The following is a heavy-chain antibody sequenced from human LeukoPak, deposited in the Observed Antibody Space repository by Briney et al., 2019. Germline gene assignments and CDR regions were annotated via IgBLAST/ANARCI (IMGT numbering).Heavy chain of an antibody. D-gene: IGHD2-15*01. CDR3: ARAGVGAADDY. V-gene: IGHV1-46*01. J-gene: IGHJ4*02. CDR2: FNPSGGST. Sequence: ASVKVSCKASGYTFTNYYMHWVRQAPGQGLEWMGVFNPSGGSTSYAQKFQGRVTMTRDTSTSTVYMELSSLRSEDAAVYYCARAGVGAADDYWGQGTLVTVSS. CDR1: GYTFTNYY.